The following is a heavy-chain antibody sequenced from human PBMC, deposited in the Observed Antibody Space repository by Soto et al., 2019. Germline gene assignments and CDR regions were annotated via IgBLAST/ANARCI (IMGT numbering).Heavy chain of an antibody. CDR2: ISGSGDST. CDR3: AKRGVGFDFEY. D-gene: IGHD1-26*01. V-gene: IGHV3-23*01. CDR1: GFTFSSYA. J-gene: IGHJ4*02. Sequence: EVQLLESGGGLVQPGGSLRLSCAASGFTFSSYAMSWVRQAPGKGLEWVSAISGSGDSTYYADSVKGRFTISRDNSKNPLYLHMNSLRAEDTAVYYCAKRGVGFDFEYWGQGTLVTVSS.